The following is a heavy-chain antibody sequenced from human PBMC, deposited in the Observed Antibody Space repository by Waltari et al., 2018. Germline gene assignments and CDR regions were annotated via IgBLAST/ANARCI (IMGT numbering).Heavy chain of an antibody. CDR3: ARDPAAAGRDDAFDI. V-gene: IGHV3-7*04. D-gene: IGHD6-13*01. Sequence: EVQLVESGGGLVQPGGSLRLSCAASGFTFSSYWMSWVSQAPGKGLEWVANIKQDGSEKYYVDSVKGRFTISRDNAKNSLYLQMNSLRAEDTAVYYCARDPAAAGRDDAFDIWGQGTMVTVSS. CDR1: GFTFSSYW. CDR2: IKQDGSEK. J-gene: IGHJ3*02.